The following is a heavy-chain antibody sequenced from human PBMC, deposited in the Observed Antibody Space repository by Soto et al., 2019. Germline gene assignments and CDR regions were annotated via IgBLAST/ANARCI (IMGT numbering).Heavy chain of an antibody. Sequence: PSETLSLTCTVSGGSISSYYWSWIRQPPGKGLEWIGYIYYSGSTNYNPSLKSRVTISVDTSKNQFSLKLSSVTAADTAVYYCARHENELFYFDYWGQGTLVTVSS. CDR3: ARHENELFYFDY. CDR2: IYYSGST. J-gene: IGHJ4*02. V-gene: IGHV4-59*08. D-gene: IGHD1-26*01. CDR1: GGSISSYY.